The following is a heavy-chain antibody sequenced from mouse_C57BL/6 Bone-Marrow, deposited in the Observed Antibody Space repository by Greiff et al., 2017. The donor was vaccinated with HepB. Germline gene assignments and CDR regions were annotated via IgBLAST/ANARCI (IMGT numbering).Heavy chain of an antibody. V-gene: IGHV1-53*01. CDR1: GYTFTSYW. CDR2: INPSNGGT. D-gene: IGHD1-1*01. CDR3: ARAYGSSSYWYFDV. J-gene: IGHJ1*03. Sequence: QVQLQQSGTELVKPGASVKLSCKASGYTFTSYWMHWVKQRPGQGLEWIGNINPSNGGTNYNEKFKSKATLTVDKSSSTAYMQLSSLTSEDSAVYYCARAYGSSSYWYFDVWGTGTTVTVSS.